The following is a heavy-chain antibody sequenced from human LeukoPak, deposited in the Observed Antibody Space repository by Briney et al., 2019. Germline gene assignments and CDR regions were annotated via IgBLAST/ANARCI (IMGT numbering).Heavy chain of an antibody. CDR2: ISWNSGSI. CDR3: AKGASIAVAGTLDY. V-gene: IGHV3-9*01. D-gene: IGHD6-19*01. Sequence: GGSLRLSCAVSGFTFDDYAMHWVRQAPGKGLEWVSGISWNSGSIDYADSVKGRFTISRDNAKNSLYLQMNSLRAEDTALYYCAKGASIAVAGTLDYRGQGTLVTVSS. CDR1: GFTFDDYA. J-gene: IGHJ4*02.